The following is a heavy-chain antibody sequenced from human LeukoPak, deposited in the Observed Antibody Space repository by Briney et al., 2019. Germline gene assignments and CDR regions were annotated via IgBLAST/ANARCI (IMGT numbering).Heavy chain of an antibody. CDR1: GFTFSSYS. Sequence: SGGSLRLSCAASGFTFSSYSMNWVRQAPGKGLEWVSSISSSSSYIYYADSVKGRFTISRDNAKNSLYLQMNSLRAEDTAVYYCARGRGMSPSTMVRCMDVWGQGTTVTVSS. D-gene: IGHD3-10*01. CDR2: ISSSSSYI. CDR3: ARGRGMSPSTMVRCMDV. J-gene: IGHJ6*02. V-gene: IGHV3-21*01.